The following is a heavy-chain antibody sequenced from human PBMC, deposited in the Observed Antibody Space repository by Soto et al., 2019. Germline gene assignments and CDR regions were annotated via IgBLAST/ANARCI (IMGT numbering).Heavy chain of an antibody. CDR1: SFALSSYS. D-gene: IGHD3-9*01. CDR3: ARDLTDYAGYYFDY. Sequence: EVQLVESGGGSVQRGGSLRLSCAVSSFALSSYSINWVRQAPGKGLEWISYISATGATIYYADSVKGRFTISRDIAKNSVYLQMSSLRDEDTAIYYCARDLTDYAGYYFDYWGQGTLVTVSS. V-gene: IGHV3-48*02. CDR2: ISATGATI. J-gene: IGHJ4*02.